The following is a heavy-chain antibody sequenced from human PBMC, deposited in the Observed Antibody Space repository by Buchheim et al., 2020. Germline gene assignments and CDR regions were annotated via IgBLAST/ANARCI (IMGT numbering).Heavy chain of an antibody. V-gene: IGHV3-21*01. Sequence: EVQLVESGGGLVKPGGSLRLSCAASGFTFSSYSMNWVRQAPGKGLEWVSSISSSSRYIYYADSVTGRFTTSRYNAQNSLFLQMNSLRAEDTAVYYCARVAGPNYYYYMDVWGKGTT. CDR3: ARVAGPNYYYYMDV. CDR1: GFTFSSYS. J-gene: IGHJ6*03. CDR2: ISSSSRYI. D-gene: IGHD6-13*01.